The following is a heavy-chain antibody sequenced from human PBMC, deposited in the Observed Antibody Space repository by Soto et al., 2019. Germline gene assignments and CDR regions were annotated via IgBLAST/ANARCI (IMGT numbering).Heavy chain of an antibody. D-gene: IGHD2-2*01. CDR2: IYPADADT. CDR3: ARSASYCSRTSCPFNS. Sequence: GESLKISCKGSGYSFTSNWIGWVRQMRGKGREWRGVIYPADADTRYSPSFQGQVTISVDKSGSTAYLHWSSLKASDPDMSYCARSASYCSRTSCPFNSWGQGTPVTVSS. CDR1: GYSFTSNW. V-gene: IGHV5-51*01. J-gene: IGHJ5*01.